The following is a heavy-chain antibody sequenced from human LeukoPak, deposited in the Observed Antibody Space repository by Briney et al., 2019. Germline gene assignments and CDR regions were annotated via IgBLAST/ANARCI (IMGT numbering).Heavy chain of an antibody. V-gene: IGHV3-21*01. CDR1: GFSFSTYS. J-gene: IGHJ3*02. CDR2: ISSSSAHI. CDR3: ARSTVVGTHAFDI. Sequence: GGSLRLSCEASGFSFSTYSMNWVRQAPGKGLEWVSVISSSSAHIYYADSMKGRFTISRNNAKNSLYLQMNSLRAEDTAVYYCARSTVVGTHAFDIWSQGTMVTVSS. D-gene: IGHD6-19*01.